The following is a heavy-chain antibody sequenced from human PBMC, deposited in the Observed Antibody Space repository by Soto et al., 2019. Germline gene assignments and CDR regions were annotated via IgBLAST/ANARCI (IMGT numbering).Heavy chain of an antibody. CDR1: GYTFTTYY. D-gene: IGHD3-3*01. V-gene: IGHV1-46*01. Sequence: QVQLVQSGAEVKRPGASVKVSCKASGYTFTTYYMHWVRLAPGQGLEWMGIINPSGGDTTYAPKFQGRVTMTRDTSTSTVYMELNSLRAEDTAVFYCARGHFGVTMDVWGQGTTVTVSS. J-gene: IGHJ6*02. CDR2: INPSGGDT. CDR3: ARGHFGVTMDV.